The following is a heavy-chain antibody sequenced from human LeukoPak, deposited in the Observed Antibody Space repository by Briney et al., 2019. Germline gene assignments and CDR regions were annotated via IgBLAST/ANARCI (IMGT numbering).Heavy chain of an antibody. D-gene: IGHD4-17*01. J-gene: IGHJ4*02. Sequence: PSETLSLTCAVYGGSFSGYYWSWIRQPPGKGLEWIGEINHSGSTNYNPSLKSRVTISVDTSKNQFSLKLSSVTAADTAVYYCARVHDYGDYGDYWGQGTLVTVSS. CDR3: ARVHDYGDYGDY. CDR1: GGSFSGYY. CDR2: INHSGST. V-gene: IGHV4-34*01.